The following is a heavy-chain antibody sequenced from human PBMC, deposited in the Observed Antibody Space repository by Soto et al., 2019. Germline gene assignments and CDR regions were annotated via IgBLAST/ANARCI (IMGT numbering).Heavy chain of an antibody. Sequence: GGSLRLSCAASGFTFSSYGMHWVRQAPGKGLEWVAVISYDGSNKYYADSVKGRFTISRDNSKNTLYLQMNSLRAEDTAVYYCAKGSMEIVVVIPYFDYWGQGTLVTVSS. CDR1: GFTFSSYG. D-gene: IGHD3-22*01. CDR3: AKGSMEIVVVIPYFDY. J-gene: IGHJ4*02. V-gene: IGHV3-30*18. CDR2: ISYDGSNK.